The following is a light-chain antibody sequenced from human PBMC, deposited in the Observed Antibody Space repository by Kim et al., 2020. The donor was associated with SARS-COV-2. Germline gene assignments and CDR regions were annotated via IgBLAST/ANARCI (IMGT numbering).Light chain of an antibody. V-gene: IGLV1-40*01. J-gene: IGLJ2*01. CDR1: SSNIGAGYD. Sequence: QPVLTQPPSVSGAPGQRVTISCTGSSSNIGAGYDVHWYQQLPRTAPKLLIFGNSNRPSGVPDRFSGSKSGTSASLAVTGLQADDEAEYYCQSYDSSLSGVVFGGGTKLTVL. CDR3: QSYDSSLSGVV. CDR2: GNS.